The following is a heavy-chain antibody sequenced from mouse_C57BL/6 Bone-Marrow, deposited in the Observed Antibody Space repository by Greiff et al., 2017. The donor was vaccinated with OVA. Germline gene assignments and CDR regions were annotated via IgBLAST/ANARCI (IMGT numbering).Heavy chain of an antibody. Sequence: VKLMESGPGLVQPSQSLSITCTVSGFSLTSYGVHWVRQSPGKGLEWLGVIWRGGSTDYNAAFMSRLSITKDNSKSQVFFKMNSLQADDTAIYYCAKRSPYWYFDVWGTGTTVTVSS. CDR1: GFSLTSYG. CDR2: IWRGGST. V-gene: IGHV2-5*01. CDR3: AKRSPYWYFDV. J-gene: IGHJ1*03.